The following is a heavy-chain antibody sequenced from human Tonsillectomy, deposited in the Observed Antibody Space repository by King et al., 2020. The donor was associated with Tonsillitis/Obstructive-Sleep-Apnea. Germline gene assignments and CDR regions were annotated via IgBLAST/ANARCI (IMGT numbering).Heavy chain of an antibody. CDR3: ARLSCVGDCYLGYFDS. V-gene: IGHV4-59*08. CDR1: GGSISSYY. Sequence: VQLQESGPGLVKPSETLSLTCTVSGGSISSYYWSWIRQPPGKGLEWIGYIYYSGSTNYNPSLKSRVTISVDTSKNQFSLKLSSVTAADTAVYYCARLSCVGDCYLGYFDSWGQGTLVTVSS. CDR2: IYYSGST. D-gene: IGHD2-21*01. J-gene: IGHJ4*02.